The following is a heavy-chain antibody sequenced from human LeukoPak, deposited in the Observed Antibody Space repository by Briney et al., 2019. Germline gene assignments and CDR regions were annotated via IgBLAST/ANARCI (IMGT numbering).Heavy chain of an antibody. CDR1: GYTFTNYA. Sequence: ASMKVSCKASGYTFTNYAISWVRQAPGQGLEWMGWISGYNGNTNYAQKVQGRVTMTTDTSTSTAYLELRSLRSDDTAVYYCARVVLRYFDWSMDVWGKGTTVTVSS. V-gene: IGHV1-18*01. CDR2: ISGYNGNT. J-gene: IGHJ6*04. CDR3: ARVVLRYFDWSMDV. D-gene: IGHD3-9*01.